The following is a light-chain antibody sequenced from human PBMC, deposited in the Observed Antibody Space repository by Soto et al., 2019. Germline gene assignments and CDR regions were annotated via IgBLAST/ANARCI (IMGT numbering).Light chain of an antibody. CDR3: QQRSDWPIT. CDR2: AAS. Sequence: DIQMTQSPSSLSASVGDRVTITCRASQSISSYLNWYQQKPGKAPNLLIYAASSLQSGVPSRFSGSGSGTDFTLTISSLQPDDFAVYYCQQRSDWPITFGQGTRLEIK. V-gene: IGKV1-39*01. J-gene: IGKJ5*01. CDR1: QSISSY.